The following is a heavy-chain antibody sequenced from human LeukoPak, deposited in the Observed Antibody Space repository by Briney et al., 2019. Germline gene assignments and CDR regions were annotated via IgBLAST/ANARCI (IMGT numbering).Heavy chain of an antibody. V-gene: IGHV3-7*01. CDR2: MTEYGTEI. CDR1: GFTFSSYW. D-gene: IGHD3-9*01. Sequence: GGSLRLSCAASGFTFSSYWMSWVRQTPGKGLEWVAKMTEYGTEIFYVDSVKGRFTISRDNAKNLLYLQMNSLRVEDTAVYYCARDGPSGLRYFDWSSTLYYFDYWGQGTLVTVSS. J-gene: IGHJ4*02. CDR3: ARDGPSGLRYFDWSSTLYYFDY.